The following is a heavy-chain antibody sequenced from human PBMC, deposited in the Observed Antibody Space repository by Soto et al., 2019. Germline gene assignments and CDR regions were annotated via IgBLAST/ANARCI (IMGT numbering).Heavy chain of an antibody. Sequence: GSLRLSCAASGFTFSNYWMHWVRQAPGKGLVWVSRVNSDGSSIDYADSVKGRFTISRDNAKNTLYLHMNSLRAEDTAVYCCGRDLLGGETTGLLDYSGQGPPVTVS. J-gene: IGHJ4*02. CDR2: VNSDGSSI. CDR3: GRDLLGGETTGLLDY. V-gene: IGHV3-74*01. CDR1: GFTFSNYW. D-gene: IGHD2-21*01.